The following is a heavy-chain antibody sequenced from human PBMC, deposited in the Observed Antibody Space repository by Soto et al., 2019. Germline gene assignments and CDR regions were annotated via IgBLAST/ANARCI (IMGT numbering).Heavy chain of an antibody. D-gene: IGHD3-3*01. V-gene: IGHV3-23*01. J-gene: IGHJ6*02. CDR2: ISGSGGST. CDR1: GFTFSSYA. Sequence: GGSLRLSCAASGFTFSSYAMSWVRQAPGKGLEWVSAISGSGGSTYYADSVKGRFTISRDNSKNTLYLQMNSLRAEDTAVYYCAKEIEYYDFWSGWLPDGMDAWGQGTTVTVSS. CDR3: AKEIEYYDFWSGWLPDGMDA.